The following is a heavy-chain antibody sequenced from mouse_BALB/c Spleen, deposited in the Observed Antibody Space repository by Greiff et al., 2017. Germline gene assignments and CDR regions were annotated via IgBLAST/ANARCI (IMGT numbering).Heavy chain of an antibody. D-gene: IGHD2-2*01. J-gene: IGHJ3*01. V-gene: IGHV5-6-4*01. CDR3: TRAYGYDEAWFAY. Sequence: EVLLVESGGGLVKPGGSLKLSCAASGFTFSSYTMSWVRQTPEKRLEWVATISSGGSYTYYPDSVKGRFTISRDNAKNTLYLQMSSLKSEDTAMYYCTRAYGYDEAWFAYWGQGTLVTVSA. CDR2: ISSGGSYT. CDR1: GFTFSSYT.